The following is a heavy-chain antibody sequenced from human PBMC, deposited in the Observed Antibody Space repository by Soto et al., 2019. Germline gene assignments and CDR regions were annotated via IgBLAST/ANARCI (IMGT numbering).Heavy chain of an antibody. V-gene: IGHV4-38-2*01. D-gene: IGHD1-26*01. CDR2: IYHSGST. J-gene: IGHJ3*02. CDR3: PRGVGATHHDAFHI. CDR1: SYSIRIGYY. Sequence: SDTLSLTCAVSSYSIRIGYYWGWIRQPPGQGLERIGSIYHSGSTYYNPSLKSRVTISVDTSKNQFSLKLSAVTAADKAVYYCPRGVGATHHDAFHIWGPGTLLTV.